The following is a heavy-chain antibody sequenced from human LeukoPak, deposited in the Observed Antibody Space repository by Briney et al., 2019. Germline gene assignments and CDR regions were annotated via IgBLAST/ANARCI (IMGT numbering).Heavy chain of an antibody. J-gene: IGHJ4*02. V-gene: IGHV4-59*01. CDR1: GGSISSYY. CDR3: AIEFREKWFGELYYFDY. Sequence: SETLSLTCTVSGGSISSYYWSWIRQPPGKGLEWIGYIYYSGSTNYNPSLKSRVTISVDTSKNQFSLKLSSVTAADTAVYYCAIEFREKWFGELYYFDYWGQGTLVTVSS. D-gene: IGHD3-10*01. CDR2: IYYSGST.